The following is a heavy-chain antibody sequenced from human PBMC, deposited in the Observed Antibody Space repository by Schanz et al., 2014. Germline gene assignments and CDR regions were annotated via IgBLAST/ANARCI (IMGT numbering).Heavy chain of an antibody. Sequence: QVRLQQWGAGLLKPSGTLSLTCAVYGGSFIGYDWSWIRQFPGQDLEWIGDINHYGRTNYNPSLMGRVSISIDASQNQFSLKMPSVTAADTAIYYCAIPRGSYAPNWSEARYFQHGGQGSLVTVSS. CDR1: GGSFIGYD. J-gene: IGHJ1*01. CDR2: INHYGRT. V-gene: IGHV4-34*01. D-gene: IGHD1-1*01. CDR3: AIPRGSYAPNWSEARYFQH.